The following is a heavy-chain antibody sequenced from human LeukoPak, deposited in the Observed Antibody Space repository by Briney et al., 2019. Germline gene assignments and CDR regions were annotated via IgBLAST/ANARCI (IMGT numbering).Heavy chain of an antibody. Sequence: GGSLRLSCAASGFTVSSNYMSWVRQAPGKGLEWVSVIYSGGSTYYADSVKGRFTISRDNSKNTLYLQMNSLRAEDTAVYYCARLSKLEPDGVFDYWGQGTLVIVSS. CDR3: ARLSKLEPDGVFDY. D-gene: IGHD1-1*01. J-gene: IGHJ4*02. CDR1: GFTVSSNY. V-gene: IGHV3-53*01. CDR2: IYSGGST.